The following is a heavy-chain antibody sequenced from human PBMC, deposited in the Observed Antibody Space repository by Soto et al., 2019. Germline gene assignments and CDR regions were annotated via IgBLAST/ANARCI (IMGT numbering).Heavy chain of an antibody. CDR2: IYYSGST. CDR1: GGSISSGDYY. Sequence: SETLSLTCTVSGGSISSGDYYWSWIRQPPGKGLEWIGYIYYSGSTYYNPSLKSRVTISVDTSKNQFSLKLSFVTAADTAVYYCARDRQDDYVWGSYLSHGRGMDVWGQGTTVAVSS. D-gene: IGHD3-16*02. CDR3: ARDRQDDYVWGSYLSHGRGMDV. J-gene: IGHJ6*02. V-gene: IGHV4-30-4*01.